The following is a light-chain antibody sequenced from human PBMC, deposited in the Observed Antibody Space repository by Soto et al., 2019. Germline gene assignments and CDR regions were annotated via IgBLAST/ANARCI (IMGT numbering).Light chain of an antibody. CDR1: QDISSW. V-gene: IGKV1D-12*01. CDR3: QQADSFPLT. Sequence: DIQMTQSPSSVSASVGDRVIITCRASQDISSWLAWYQQKAGEAPKLLIFAASRLHSGVPSRFSGSVSGTDFTLTITNLQPEDFATSYCQQADSFPLTFGGGTKVEIK. CDR2: AAS. J-gene: IGKJ4*01.